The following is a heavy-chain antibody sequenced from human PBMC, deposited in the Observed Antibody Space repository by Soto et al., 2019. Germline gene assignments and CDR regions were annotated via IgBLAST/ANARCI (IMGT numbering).Heavy chain of an antibody. D-gene: IGHD6-19*01. J-gene: IGHJ4*02. CDR3: ARDRSGWYDF. V-gene: IGHV1-18*01. CDR2: ISPHNGNA. CDR1: GYPFISNR. Sequence: QVRLVQSGAEVKKPGASVKVSCKASGYPFISNRLSWVRKAPGQGLEWMGWISPHNGNAKYGQKFQDRVTMTADTSPSTVYMELRSLTSDDTAVFYCARDRSGWYDFWGQGTLVTVSA.